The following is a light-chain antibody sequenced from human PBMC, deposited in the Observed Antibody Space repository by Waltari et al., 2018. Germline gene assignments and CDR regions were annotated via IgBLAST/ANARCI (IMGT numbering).Light chain of an antibody. J-gene: IGLJ1*01. V-gene: IGLV1-47*01. CDR2: MNN. CDR1: GPTIGRDY. Sequence: QSVLTQPPSASGPPGQRVPISCSGSGPTIGRDYVYWYQQLPGTAPKLLIYMNNQRPSGVADRFSGSKSGTSASLAISGLRSEDEADYYCVAWDDSLSGYVFGTGTKVTVL. CDR3: VAWDDSLSGYV.